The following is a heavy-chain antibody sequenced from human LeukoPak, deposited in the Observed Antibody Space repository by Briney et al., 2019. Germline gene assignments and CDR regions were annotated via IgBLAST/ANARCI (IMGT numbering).Heavy chain of an antibody. J-gene: IGHJ6*03. CDR1: GFTVSSNY. V-gene: IGHV3-66*02. Sequence: GGSLRLSCAASGFTVSSNYMSWVSQAPGKGLEWVSVIYSGGSTYYADSVKGRFTISRDNSKNTLYLQMNSLRAEDTAVYYCARDRCSGGSCYSSEFGYYMDVWGKGTTVTVSS. D-gene: IGHD2-15*01. CDR3: ARDRCSGGSCYSSEFGYYMDV. CDR2: IYSGGST.